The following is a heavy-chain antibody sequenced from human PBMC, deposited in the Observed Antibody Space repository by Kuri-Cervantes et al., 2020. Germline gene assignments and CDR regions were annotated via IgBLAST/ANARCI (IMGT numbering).Heavy chain of an antibody. D-gene: IGHD1-26*01. Sequence: GESLKISCAASGFTFSSYGMHWVRQATGKGLEWVSAIGTAGDTYYPGSVKGRFTISRENAKNSLYLQMNSLRAGDTAVYYCARGSKNVWGLLIGGYFQHWGQGTLVTVSS. J-gene: IGHJ1*01. CDR3: ARGSKNVWGLLIGGYFQH. CDR2: IGTAGDT. V-gene: IGHV3-13*01. CDR1: GFTFSSYG.